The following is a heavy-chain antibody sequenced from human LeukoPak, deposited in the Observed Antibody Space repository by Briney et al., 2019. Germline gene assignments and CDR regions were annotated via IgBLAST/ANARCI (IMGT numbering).Heavy chain of an antibody. CDR1: GGSISSYY. CDR2: IYYSGST. CDR3: ARARVGYSGKYYYFDY. Sequence: SETLSLTCTVSGGSISSYYWSWIRQPPGKGLEWIGYIYYSGSTNYNPSLKSRVTISVDTSKNQFSLKLSSVTAADTAVYYCARARVGYSGKYYYFDYWGQGTLVTVSS. V-gene: IGHV4-59*01. D-gene: IGHD2-15*01. J-gene: IGHJ4*02.